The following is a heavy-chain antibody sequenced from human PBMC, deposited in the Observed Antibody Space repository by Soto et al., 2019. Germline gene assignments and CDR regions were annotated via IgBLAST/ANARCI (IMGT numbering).Heavy chain of an antibody. CDR2: ISYTGDT. D-gene: IGHD1-26*01. V-gene: IGHV4-61*01. CDR3: ARIVVGATVDL. Sequence: SETLSLTCIVSGDSVSSDSYFWTWIRQPPGKGLEWIAYISYTGDTNYNPSLKSRVTISVDTSRNQFSLTLTSVTAADTAVYFCARIVVGATVDLWGQGSLVTVSS. J-gene: IGHJ5*02. CDR1: GDSVSSDSYF.